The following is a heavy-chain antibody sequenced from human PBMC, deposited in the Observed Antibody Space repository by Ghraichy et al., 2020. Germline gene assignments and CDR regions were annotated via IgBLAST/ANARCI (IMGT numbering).Heavy chain of an antibody. CDR1: GGSISGNY. V-gene: IGHV4-34*10. Sequence: SETLSLTCAVYGGSISGNYWSWVRQPPGEGMEWNGEINHSRSTNYNPYLKSRITVSVDTSKNQFYLKLSSVTAADTAVYYCESGTYYFQKDDHPPGRGMDVGGQGTAVSVSS. D-gene: IGHD3/OR15-3a*01. CDR3: ESGTYYFQKDDHPPGRGMDV. J-gene: IGHJ6*02. CDR2: INHSRST.